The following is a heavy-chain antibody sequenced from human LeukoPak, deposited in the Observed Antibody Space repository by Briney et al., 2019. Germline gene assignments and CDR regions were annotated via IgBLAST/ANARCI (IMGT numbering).Heavy chain of an antibody. CDR1: GSIFTSYW. CDR2: IYPGDSDT. D-gene: IGHD4-17*01. J-gene: IGHJ5*02. CDR3: ARPLDYGDYL. V-gene: IGHV5-51*01. Sequence: GGPLQISCQCSGSIFTSYWIGGVRQLPGKGQEGMGIIYPGDSDTRDSPSYQGQITISAHNSITTAYLQWSSLKASVTAMYYCARPLDYGDYLWGQGTLVTVSS.